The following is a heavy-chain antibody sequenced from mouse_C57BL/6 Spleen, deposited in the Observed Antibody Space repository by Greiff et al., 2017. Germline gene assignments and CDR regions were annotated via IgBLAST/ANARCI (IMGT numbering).Heavy chain of an antibody. J-gene: IGHJ3*01. CDR3: ARSYYYGKPAWFAY. CDR2: IFPGSGST. V-gene: IGHV1-75*01. CDR1: GYTFTDYY. Sequence: VQLQQSGPELVKPGASVKISCKASGYTFTDYYINWVKQRPGQGLEWIGWIFPGSGSTYYNEKFKGKATLTVDKSSSTAYMLLSSLTSEDSAVYFCARSYYYGKPAWFAYWGQGTLVTVSA. D-gene: IGHD2-1*01.